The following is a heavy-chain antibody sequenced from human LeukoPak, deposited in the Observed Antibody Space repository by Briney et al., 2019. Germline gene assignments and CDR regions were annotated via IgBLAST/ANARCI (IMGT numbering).Heavy chain of an antibody. J-gene: IGHJ6*04. D-gene: IGHD1-14*01. V-gene: IGHV3-30*04. CDR2: ISYDGSNK. CDR3: AKGPGFMTPSDV. Sequence: GGSLRLSCAASEFTFSNYLMHWVRQAPGKGLEWVAVISYDGSNKYYADSVKGRFTISRDNSKNTLYLQMNSLRAEDTAVYYCAKGPGFMTPSDVWGKGTTVTVSS. CDR1: EFTFSNYL.